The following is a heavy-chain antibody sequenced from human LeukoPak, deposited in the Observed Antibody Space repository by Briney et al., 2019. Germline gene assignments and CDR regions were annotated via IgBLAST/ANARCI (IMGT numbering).Heavy chain of an antibody. J-gene: IGHJ4*02. D-gene: IGHD4-17*01. Sequence: GSLRLSCAASGFTFSSYAMHWVRQAPGKGLEWVAVISYDGSNKYYADSVKSRFTISRDNSKNTLYLQMNSLRAEDTAVYYCARALESVTTGVDYWGQGTLVTVSS. CDR1: GFTFSSYA. CDR3: ARALESVTTGVDY. CDR2: ISYDGSNK. V-gene: IGHV3-30-3*01.